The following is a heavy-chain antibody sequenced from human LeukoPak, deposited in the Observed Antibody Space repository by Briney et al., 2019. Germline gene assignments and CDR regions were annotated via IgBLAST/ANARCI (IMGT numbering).Heavy chain of an antibody. CDR3: ARVSLYCGGDRHLGWFDP. CDR1: GYTFTSYG. J-gene: IGHJ5*02. V-gene: IGHV1-18*01. Sequence: GASVKVSCKASGYTFTSYGISWVRQAPGQGLEWMGWISAYNGNTNYAQKLQGRVTMTTDTFTSTAYMELRSLRSDDTAVYYCARVSLYCGGDRHLGWFDPWGQGTLVTVSS. D-gene: IGHD2-21*02. CDR2: ISAYNGNT.